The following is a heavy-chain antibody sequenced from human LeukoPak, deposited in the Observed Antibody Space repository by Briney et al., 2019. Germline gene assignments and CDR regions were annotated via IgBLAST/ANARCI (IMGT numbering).Heavy chain of an antibody. D-gene: IGHD3-10*01. V-gene: IGHV1-24*01. CDR3: ATGLTMVRGRLTRYYYYYYGMDV. CDR2: FDPEDGET. J-gene: IGHJ6*02. Sequence: ASVKVSCKVSGYTLTELSMHWVRQAPGKGLEWMGGFDPEDGETIYAQKFQGRVTMTEDTSTDTAYMELSSLGSEDTAVYYCATGLTMVRGRLTRYYYYYYGMDVWGQGTTVTVSS. CDR1: GYTLTELS.